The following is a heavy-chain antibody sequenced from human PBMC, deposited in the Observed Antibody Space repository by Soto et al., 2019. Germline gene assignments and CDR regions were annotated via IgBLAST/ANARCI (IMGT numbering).Heavy chain of an antibody. V-gene: IGHV1-8*01. CDR1: GYNFTNYE. D-gene: IGHD6-13*01. J-gene: IGHJ6*02. Sequence: QVQLVQSGAEVKKPGASVKVSCKASGYNFTNYEINWVRQVTGQGLEWMGWMNPNSGKTGYAQKLQGRVTMTRDTSINTVYMELSSLRSEDTAVYYCARLYSGNWYSPSLYYYGMDVWGQGTTVTVSS. CDR3: ARLYSGNWYSPSLYYYGMDV. CDR2: MNPNSGKT.